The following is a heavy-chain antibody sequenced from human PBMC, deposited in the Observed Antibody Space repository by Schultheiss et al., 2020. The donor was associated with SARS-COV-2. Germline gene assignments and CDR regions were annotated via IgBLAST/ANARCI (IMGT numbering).Heavy chain of an antibody. CDR1: GFTFSTYA. CDR2: VSNDGYRK. V-gene: IGHV3-30-3*01. D-gene: IGHD1-26*01. Sequence: GESLKISCAASGFTFSTYAMHWVRQAPGKGLEWVAVVSNDGYRKYYEDFVRGRFSISRDNSKNTLKLQMDSLTFEDTAIYYCARDYREGGSYFFFGYWGQGTLVTVSS. J-gene: IGHJ4*02. CDR3: ARDYREGGSYFFFGY.